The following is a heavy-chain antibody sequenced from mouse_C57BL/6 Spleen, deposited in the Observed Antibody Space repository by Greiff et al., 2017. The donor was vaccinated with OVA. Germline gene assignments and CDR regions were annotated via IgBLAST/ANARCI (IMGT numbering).Heavy chain of an antibody. J-gene: IGHJ2*01. Sequence: QVQLQQSGAELVRPGASVTLSCKASGYTFTDYEMHWVKQTPVHGLEWIGAIDPETGGTAYNQKFKGKAILTADKSSSTAYMELRSLTSEDSAVYYCTSTPTTTGGVDYWGQGTTLTVSS. V-gene: IGHV1-15*01. CDR2: IDPETGGT. CDR3: TSTPTTTGGVDY. D-gene: IGHD1-1*01. CDR1: GYTFTDYE.